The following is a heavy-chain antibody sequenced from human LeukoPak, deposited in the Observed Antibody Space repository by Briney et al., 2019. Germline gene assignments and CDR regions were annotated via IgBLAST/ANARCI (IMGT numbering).Heavy chain of an antibody. CDR2: INPNSGGT. V-gene: IGHV1-2*02. J-gene: IGHJ4*02. Sequence: EASVKVSCKASGYTFTGYYMHWVRQAPGQGLEWMGWINPNSGGTNYAQKFQGRVTMTRDTSISTAYMELSRLRSDDTAVYYCASTPYDFWSGAFDYWGQGTLVTVSS. CDR3: ASTPYDFWSGAFDY. D-gene: IGHD3/OR15-3a*01. CDR1: GYTFTGYY.